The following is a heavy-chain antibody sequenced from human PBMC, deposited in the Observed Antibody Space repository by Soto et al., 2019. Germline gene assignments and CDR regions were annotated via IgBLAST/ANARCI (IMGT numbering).Heavy chain of an antibody. J-gene: IGHJ4*02. D-gene: IGHD6-19*01. V-gene: IGHV1-18*01. CDR1: GYTFNSYG. Sequence: QVQLVQSGAEVKKPGASVPVSCKASGYTFNSYGINWVRQAPGQGLEWMGWISAYNGDTNSAQKLQGRVTMTTDTATSTAYLGLRSLRSDATAVYYCAGGRYSSYWDFEYWGQGTLVTVSS. CDR2: ISAYNGDT. CDR3: AGGRYSSYWDFEY.